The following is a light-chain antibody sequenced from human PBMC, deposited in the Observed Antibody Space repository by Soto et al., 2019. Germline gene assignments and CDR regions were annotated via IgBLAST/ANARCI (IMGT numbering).Light chain of an antibody. CDR3: SSFASSNTCV. J-gene: IGLJ3*02. Sequence: QSALTQPPSATGSPGQSVTISCTGTSSDVGAYNYVSWYQQHAGKAPKLVIYEVTKRPSGVPDRFSGSKSANTASLTVSGLHAEAEADYYCSSFASSNTCVFGGGTKVTVL. V-gene: IGLV2-8*01. CDR1: SSDVGAYNY. CDR2: EVT.